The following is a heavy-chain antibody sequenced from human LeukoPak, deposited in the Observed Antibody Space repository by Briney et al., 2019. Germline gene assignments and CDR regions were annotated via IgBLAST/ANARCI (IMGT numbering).Heavy chain of an antibody. CDR3: ARDGELSFDY. J-gene: IGHJ4*02. V-gene: IGHV3-21*01. Sequence: GGSLSLSCAASGFTFSSYSMNWVRQAPGKGLEWVSSISSSSYIYYADSVKGRFTISRDNAKNSLYLKMNSLRAEDTAVYYCARDGELSFDYWGQGTLVTVSS. D-gene: IGHD1-26*01. CDR2: ISSSSYI. CDR1: GFTFSSYS.